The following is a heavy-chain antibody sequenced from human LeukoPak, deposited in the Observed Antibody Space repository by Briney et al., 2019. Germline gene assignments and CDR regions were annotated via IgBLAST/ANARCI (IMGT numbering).Heavy chain of an antibody. J-gene: IGHJ6*03. CDR3: ARVEVCSTSCYYRLYYYYYMDV. Sequence: PGGSLRLSCAASGFTFSSYEMNWVRQAPGKGLEWVSYISSSGSTIYYADSVKGRFTISRDNAKNSLYLQMNSLRAEDTAVYYCARVEVCSTSCYYRLYYYYYMDVWGKGTTVTVSS. V-gene: IGHV3-48*03. CDR1: GFTFSSYE. CDR2: ISSSGSTI. D-gene: IGHD2-2*01.